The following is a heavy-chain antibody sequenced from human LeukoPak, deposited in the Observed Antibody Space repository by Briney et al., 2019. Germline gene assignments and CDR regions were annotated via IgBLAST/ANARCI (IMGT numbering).Heavy chain of an antibody. CDR1: GFTLSSYA. J-gene: IGHJ4*02. D-gene: IGHD2-21*02. Sequence: GGSLRLSCAASGFTLSSYAMHWVRQAPGKGLEWVAVISYDGSNKYYADSVKGRFTISRDNSKNTLYLQMNSLRAEDTAVYYCAREPLRVYYFDYWGQGTLVTVSS. CDR2: ISYDGSNK. V-gene: IGHV3-30*04. CDR3: AREPLRVYYFDY.